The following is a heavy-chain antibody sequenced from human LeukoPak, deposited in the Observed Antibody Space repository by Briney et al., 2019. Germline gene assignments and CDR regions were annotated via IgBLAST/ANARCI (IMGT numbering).Heavy chain of an antibody. J-gene: IGHJ4*02. CDR3: ARSRFGGVIVDY. Sequence: GASVKVSCKASGGTFSSYAISWVRQAPGQGLEWMGGIIPIFGTANYAQKFQGRVTITADESTSTAYMELSSLRSEDTAVYYCARSRFGGVIVDYWGQGTLVTVSS. D-gene: IGHD3-16*02. CDR2: IIPIFGTA. V-gene: IGHV1-69*13. CDR1: GGTFSSYA.